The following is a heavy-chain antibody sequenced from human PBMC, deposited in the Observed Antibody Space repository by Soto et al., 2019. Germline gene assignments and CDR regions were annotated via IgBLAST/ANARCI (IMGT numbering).Heavy chain of an antibody. D-gene: IGHD3-10*01. CDR2: RNPSDGYT. CDR3: TRADSGVVTLPDVRPLFDL. CDR1: GYDFLNFN. J-gene: IGHJ4*02. V-gene: IGHV1-46*01. Sequence: QMQMLQSGAEVRKPGASVKVSCKTSGYDFLNFNIHWVRQAPGQGLEWMAVRNPSDGYTRHAKKYQGRLPLTRHTSSTTVYMDLSGLSSEDTAVYYCTRADSGVVTLPDVRPLFDLWGQGTLVVVSS.